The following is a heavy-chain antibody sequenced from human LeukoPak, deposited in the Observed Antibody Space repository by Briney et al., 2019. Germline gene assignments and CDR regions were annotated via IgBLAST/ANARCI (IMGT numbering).Heavy chain of an antibody. CDR2: IYYSGST. V-gene: IGHV4-39*01. Sequence: PSETLFLTCTVSGGSISSSSYYWGWIRQPPGKGLEWIGSIYYSGSTYYNPSLKSRVTISVDTSKNQFSLKLGSVTAADTAVYYCARHIVATITGVDYWGQGTLVTVSS. D-gene: IGHD5-12*01. CDR3: ARHIVATITGVDY. J-gene: IGHJ4*02. CDR1: GGSISSSSYY.